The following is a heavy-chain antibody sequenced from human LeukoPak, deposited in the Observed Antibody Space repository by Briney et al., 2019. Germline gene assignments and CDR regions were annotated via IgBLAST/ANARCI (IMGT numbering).Heavy chain of an antibody. V-gene: IGHV4-59*01. D-gene: IGHD1/OR15-1a*01. J-gene: IGHJ6*02. CDR3: ARGEQNYYGMDV. CDR2: IYYSGST. CDR1: GGSISSYY. Sequence: SETLSLTCTVSGGSISSYYWSWIRQPPGKGLEWIGYIYYSGSTNYNPSLKSRVTISVDTSKNQFSLKLSSVTAADTAVYYCARGEQNYYGMDVWGQGTTVTVSS.